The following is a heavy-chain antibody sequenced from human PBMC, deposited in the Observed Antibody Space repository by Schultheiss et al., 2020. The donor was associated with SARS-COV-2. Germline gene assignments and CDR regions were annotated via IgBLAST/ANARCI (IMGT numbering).Heavy chain of an antibody. CDR3: ARARAEQHLPFSWGPIPHPTTWFDP. CDR1: GFTFRNYW. Sequence: SCAASGFTFRNYWMHWVRQIPGKGLVWVSRINSDGSASSYADSVQGRFTVSRDNAGNTLYLQMNNLRVEDTAIYYCARARAEQHLPFSWGPIPHPTTWFDPWGQGTLVTVSS. CDR2: INSDGSAS. V-gene: IGHV3-74*01. D-gene: IGHD6-13*01. J-gene: IGHJ5*02.